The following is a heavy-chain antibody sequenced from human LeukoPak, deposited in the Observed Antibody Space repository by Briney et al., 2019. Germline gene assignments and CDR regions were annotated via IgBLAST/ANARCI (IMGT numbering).Heavy chain of an antibody. CDR2: IYNSGRT. Sequence: SETLSLTCGVSGYSISSGYYWGWIRQPPGKGLEWIGSIYNSGRTHYNPSLKSRVTTSLDMSKNQFSLKLSSVTAADTAVYYCARIASYCSSTSCYRENNWFDPWGQGTLVTVSS. J-gene: IGHJ5*02. CDR1: GYSISSGYY. D-gene: IGHD2-2*01. V-gene: IGHV4-38-2*01. CDR3: ARIASYCSSTSCYRENNWFDP.